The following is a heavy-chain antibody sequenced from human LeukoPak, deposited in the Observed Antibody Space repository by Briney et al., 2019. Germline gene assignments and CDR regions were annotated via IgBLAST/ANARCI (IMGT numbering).Heavy chain of an antibody. D-gene: IGHD3-3*01. V-gene: IGHV3-23*01. J-gene: IGHJ4*02. Sequence: GGSLRLSCAASGFTFSSYSMNWVRQAPGKGLEWVSGISGSGGRTYYTDSVKGRFTISRDNSKNTLYLQMNSLRAEDTAVYYCAKDLVMYYDFWSGYDYWGQGTLVTVSS. CDR1: GFTFSSYS. CDR2: ISGSGGRT. CDR3: AKDLVMYYDFWSGYDY.